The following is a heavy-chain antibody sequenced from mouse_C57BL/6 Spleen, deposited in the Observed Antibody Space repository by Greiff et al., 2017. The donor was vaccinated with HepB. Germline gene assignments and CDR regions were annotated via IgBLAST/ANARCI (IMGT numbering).Heavy chain of an antibody. V-gene: IGHV5-16*01. CDR2: INYDGSST. CDR1: GFTFSDYY. J-gene: IGHJ4*01. CDR3: ARARSAMDY. Sequence: EVQLVESEGGLVQPGSSMKLSCTASGFTFSDYYMAWVRQVPEKGLEWVANINYDGSSTYYLDSLKSRFTISRDNAKNILYLQMSSLKSEDTATYYCARARSAMDYWGQGTSVTVSS.